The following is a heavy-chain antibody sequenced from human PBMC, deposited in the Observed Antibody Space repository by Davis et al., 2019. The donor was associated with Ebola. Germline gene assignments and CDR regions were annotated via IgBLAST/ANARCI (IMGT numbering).Heavy chain of an antibody. CDR1: GGSISSYY. J-gene: IGHJ6*02. CDR2: INHSGST. Sequence: MPGGSLRLSCTVSGGSISSYYWSWIRQPPGKGLEWIGEINHSGSTNYNPSLWGRVTISIDTSKNQFSLKLSSVTVADTAVYYCARGLFWSGLDVWGQGTTVTVSS. V-gene: IGHV4-34*01. CDR3: ARGLFWSGLDV. D-gene: IGHD1-1*01.